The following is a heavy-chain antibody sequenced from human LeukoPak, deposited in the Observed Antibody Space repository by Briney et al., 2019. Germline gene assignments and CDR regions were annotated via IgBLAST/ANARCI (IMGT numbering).Heavy chain of an antibody. CDR1: GFTFSSYG. J-gene: IGHJ4*02. CDR3: AKAVNYCSSTSCQFSSTEFDY. CDR2: ISGSGGST. V-gene: IGHV3-23*01. Sequence: PGGTLRLSCAASGFTFSSYGMSWVRQAPGKGLEWVSAISGSGGSTYYADSVKGRFTISRDNSKNTLYLQMNSLRAEDTAVYYCAKAVNYCSSTSCQFSSTEFDYWGQGTLVTVSS. D-gene: IGHD2-2*01.